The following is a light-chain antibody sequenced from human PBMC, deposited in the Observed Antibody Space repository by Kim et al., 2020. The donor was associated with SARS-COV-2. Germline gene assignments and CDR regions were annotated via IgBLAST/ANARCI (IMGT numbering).Light chain of an antibody. V-gene: IGLV3-21*04. CDR2: YDS. J-gene: IGLJ3*02. Sequence: APGETARITCGGNNMGSKSVHWYQQKPGQAPVGVMYYDSDRPSGIPERCSGSNSGNTATLTISRVEAGDEANFYCQVWDSTSDHPVFGGGTKLTVL. CDR3: QVWDSTSDHPV. CDR1: NMGSKS.